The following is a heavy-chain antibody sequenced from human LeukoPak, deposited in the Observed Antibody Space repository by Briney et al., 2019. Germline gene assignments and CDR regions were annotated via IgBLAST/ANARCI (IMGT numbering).Heavy chain of an antibody. Sequence: PSETLSLTCTVSGGSISSSSYYWGWIRQPPGKGLEWIGSIYYSGSTYYNPSLKSRVTISVDTSKNQFSLKLSSVTAADTAVYYCAREIARYFDYWGQGTLVTVSS. CDR1: GGSISSSSYY. D-gene: IGHD2-21*01. CDR2: IYYSGST. J-gene: IGHJ4*02. CDR3: AREIARYFDY. V-gene: IGHV4-39*07.